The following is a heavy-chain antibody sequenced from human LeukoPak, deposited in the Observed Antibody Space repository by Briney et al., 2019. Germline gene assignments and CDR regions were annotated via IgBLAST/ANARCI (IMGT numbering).Heavy chain of an antibody. J-gene: IGHJ3*02. Sequence: ASVKVSCKASGYTFTSYDINWVRQATGQGLEWMRWMNPNSGNTGYAQKFQGRVTMTRNTSISTAYMELSSLRSEDTAVYYCASCSGGSCYYDAFDIWGQGTMVTVSS. D-gene: IGHD2-15*01. CDR1: GYTFTSYD. V-gene: IGHV1-8*01. CDR3: ASCSGGSCYYDAFDI. CDR2: MNPNSGNT.